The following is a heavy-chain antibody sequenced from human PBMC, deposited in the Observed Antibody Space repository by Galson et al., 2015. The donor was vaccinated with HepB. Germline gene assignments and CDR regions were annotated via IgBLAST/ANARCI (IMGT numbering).Heavy chain of an antibody. J-gene: IGHJ4*02. CDR2: IRSKAYGGTT. CDR3: TRVIMITFGGVIVTPAAYFDY. CDR1: GFTFGDYA. Sequence: SLRLSCAASGFTFGDYAMSWFRQAPGKGLEWVGFIRSKAYGGTTEYAASVKGRFTISRDDSKSIAYLQMNSLKTEDTAVYYCTRVIMITFGGVIVTPAAYFDYWGQGTLVTVSS. V-gene: IGHV3-49*03. D-gene: IGHD3-16*02.